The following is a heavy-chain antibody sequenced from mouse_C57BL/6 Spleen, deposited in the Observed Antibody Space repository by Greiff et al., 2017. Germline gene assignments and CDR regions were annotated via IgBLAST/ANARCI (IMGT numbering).Heavy chain of an antibody. V-gene: IGHV1-61*01. CDR3: AYGNNSYWYFDV. D-gene: IGHD1-1*01. CDR2: IYPSDSDT. Sequence: VQLQQPGAELVRPGASVKLSCKASGYTFTSYWMDWVKQRPGQGLEWIGNIYPSDSDTHYNQKFKDKATLTVDTSSSTAYMQLSSLTSEDSAVYDCAYGNNSYWYFDVWGTGTTVTVSS. CDR1: GYTFTSYW. J-gene: IGHJ1*03.